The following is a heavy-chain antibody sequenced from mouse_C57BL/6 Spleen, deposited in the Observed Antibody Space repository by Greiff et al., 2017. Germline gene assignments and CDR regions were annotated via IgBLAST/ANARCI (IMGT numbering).Heavy chain of an antibody. J-gene: IGHJ2*01. D-gene: IGHD1-1*01. CDR2: FYPGSGSI. CDR1: GYTFTEYT. Sequence: QVQLQQSGAELVKPGASVKLSCKASGYTFTEYTIHWVKQRSGQGLEWIGWFYPGSGSIKYNEKFKDKATLTADKSSSTVYMELSRLTSEDSAVYFCARHEEPSYGCSYVPFDYWGQGTTLTVSS. CDR3: ARHEEPSYGCSYVPFDY. V-gene: IGHV1-62-2*01.